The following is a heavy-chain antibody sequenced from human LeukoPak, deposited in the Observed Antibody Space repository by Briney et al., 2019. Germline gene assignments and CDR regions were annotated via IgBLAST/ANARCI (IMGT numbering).Heavy chain of an antibody. J-gene: IGHJ6*02. D-gene: IGHD2-15*01. CDR2: ISSSSSTI. V-gene: IGHV3-48*01. CDR1: GFTFSSYS. CDR3: ARDDIVVVVAARSYYYGMDV. Sequence: GGSLRLSCAASGFTFSSYSMNWVRQAPGKGLEWVSYISSSSSTIYYADSVKGRFTISRDNAKNSLYLQMNSLRAEDTAVYYCARDDIVVVVAARSYYYGMDVWGQGTTVTVSS.